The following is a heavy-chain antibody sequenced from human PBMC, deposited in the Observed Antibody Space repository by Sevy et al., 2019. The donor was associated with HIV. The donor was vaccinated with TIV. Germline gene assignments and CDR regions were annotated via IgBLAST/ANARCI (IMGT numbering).Heavy chain of an antibody. CDR1: GFTFSDYY. D-gene: IGHD3-10*01. J-gene: IGHJ5*02. CDR3: ARVPNQKYYGSGSYYNSGWFDP. V-gene: IGHV3-11*01. CDR2: ISSSGSTI. Sequence: GGSLRLSCAASGFTFSDYYMSWIRQAPGKGLEWVSYISSSGSTIYYADSVKGRFTISRDNAKNSLYLQMNSLRAEDTAVYYCARVPNQKYYGSGSYYNSGWFDPWGQGTLVTVSS.